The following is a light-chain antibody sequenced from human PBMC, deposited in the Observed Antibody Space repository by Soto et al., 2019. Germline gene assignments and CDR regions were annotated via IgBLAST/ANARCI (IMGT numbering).Light chain of an antibody. CDR2: GAS. CDR1: QTVSSNH. V-gene: IGKV3-20*01. Sequence: EIVLKHSPATLALSPGERASLYPRASQTVSSNHLAWYQQKPGQAPRLLIYGASSRATGIPDRFSGSGSGTDFTLTISRLEPEDFAVYYCQQYGNSPLTFGGGTKVDIK. J-gene: IGKJ4*01. CDR3: QQYGNSPLT.